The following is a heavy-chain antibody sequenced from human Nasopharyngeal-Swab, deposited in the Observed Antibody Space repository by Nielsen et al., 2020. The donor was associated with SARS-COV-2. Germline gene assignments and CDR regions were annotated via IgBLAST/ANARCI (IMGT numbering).Heavy chain of an antibody. Sequence: ASVKVSCKASGYTFIDFSVHWVRQAPGQRLEWMGRINPDNGYTKYSQMFQDRVSITRDTSANTVYMELSSLRSEDTAVVFCARLGAAGDFDYWGQGSLVTVPS. CDR1: GYTFIDFS. V-gene: IGHV1-3*01. J-gene: IGHJ4*02. CDR2: INPDNGYT. CDR3: ARLGAAGDFDY. D-gene: IGHD6-13*01.